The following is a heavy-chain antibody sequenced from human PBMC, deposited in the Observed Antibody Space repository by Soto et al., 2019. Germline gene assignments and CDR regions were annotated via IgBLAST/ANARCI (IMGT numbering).Heavy chain of an antibody. CDR2: ISSSGSTI. Sequence: EVQLVESGGGLVQPGGSLRLSCAASGFTFSSYEMNWVRQAPGKGLEWVSYISSSGSTIYYADSVKGRFTISRDNAKNSLYLEMNSLRAEDTAVYYCARATAMDAYFDYWGQGTLVTVSS. V-gene: IGHV3-48*03. D-gene: IGHD5-18*01. J-gene: IGHJ4*02. CDR3: ARATAMDAYFDY. CDR1: GFTFSSYE.